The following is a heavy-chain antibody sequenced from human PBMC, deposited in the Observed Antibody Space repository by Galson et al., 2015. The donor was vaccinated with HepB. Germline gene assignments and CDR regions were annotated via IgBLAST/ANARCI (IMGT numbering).Heavy chain of an antibody. CDR2: ISGSGGST. CDR3: AKDQGNYGSGSYYDAFDI. CDR1: GFTFSSYA. V-gene: IGHV3-23*01. Sequence: SLRLSCAASGFTFSSYAMSWVRQAPGKGLEWVSAISGSGGSTYYADSVKGRFTISRDNSKNTLYLQMNSLRAEDTAVYYCAKDQGNYGSGSYYDAFDIWGQGTMVTVSS. J-gene: IGHJ3*02. D-gene: IGHD3-10*01.